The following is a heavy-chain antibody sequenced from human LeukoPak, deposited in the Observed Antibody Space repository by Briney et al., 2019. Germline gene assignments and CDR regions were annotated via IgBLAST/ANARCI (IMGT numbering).Heavy chain of an antibody. CDR2: IIPILAIA. D-gene: IGHD2-8*01. CDR3: AREENNGYFDY. V-gene: IGHV1-69*04. CDR1: GGTFSTYA. J-gene: IGHJ4*02. Sequence: GASVKVSCKASGGTFSTYAISWVRQAPGQGLEWMGRIIPILAIANYAQKFQGRATITADKSTSTAYMELSSLRSEDTAVYYCAREENNGYFDYWGQGTLVTVSS.